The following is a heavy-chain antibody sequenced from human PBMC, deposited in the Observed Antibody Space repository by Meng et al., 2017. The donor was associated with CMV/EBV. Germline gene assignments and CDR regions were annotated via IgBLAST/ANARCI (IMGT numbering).Heavy chain of an antibody. Sequence: HIPLEESAPTLGKPTQTLTLAGTFSGFSLSTSGVGVGWIRQPPGKALEWLALIYWDDDKRYSPSLKSRLTITKDTSKNQVVLTMTNMDPVDTATYYCAHRLCPGNRRERPFDPWGQGTLVTASS. D-gene: IGHD3-10*02. CDR3: AHRLCPGNRRERPFDP. V-gene: IGHV2-5*02. CDR2: IYWDDDK. J-gene: IGHJ5*02. CDR1: GFSLSTSGVG.